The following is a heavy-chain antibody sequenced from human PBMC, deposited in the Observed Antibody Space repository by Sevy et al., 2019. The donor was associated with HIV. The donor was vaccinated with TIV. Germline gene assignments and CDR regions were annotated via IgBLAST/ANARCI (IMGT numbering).Heavy chain of an antibody. V-gene: IGHV4-31*03. CDR2: IYYSGST. D-gene: IGHD3-9*01. Sequence: SETLSLTCTVSDGSISSGGYYWSWIRQHPGKGLEWIGYIYYSGSTYYNPSLKSRVTISVDTSKNQFSLKLSSVTAADTAVYYCARDRGAKYYDILTGYGSDAFDIWGQGTMVTVSS. J-gene: IGHJ3*02. CDR3: ARDRGAKYYDILTGYGSDAFDI. CDR1: DGSISSGGYY.